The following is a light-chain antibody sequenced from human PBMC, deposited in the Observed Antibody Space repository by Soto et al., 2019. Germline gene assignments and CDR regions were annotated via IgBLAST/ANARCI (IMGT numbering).Light chain of an antibody. CDR3: QKYSDVPA. CDR1: QGISNY. J-gene: IGKJ4*01. CDR2: AAS. V-gene: IGKV1-27*01. Sequence: DIQMTQSPSSLSASVGDRVTITCLSSQGISNYVAWYQQRPGKVPKRLISAASTLQSGVPSRFSGSGSGTDFTLTISRLQPEDVATYYCQKYSDVPAVGGRTKVEIK.